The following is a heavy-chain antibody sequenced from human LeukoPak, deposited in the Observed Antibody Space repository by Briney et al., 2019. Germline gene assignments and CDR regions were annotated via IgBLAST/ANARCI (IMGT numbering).Heavy chain of an antibody. J-gene: IGHJ4*02. CDR3: AMRGDY. Sequence: PGGSLRLSCAASGFTFSRYQMNWVRQAPERGLEWVSYISSNGSTIYYADSVTGRFTISRDNAKNSLYLQMDSLRAEDTAAYYCAMRGDYWGQGTLVTVSS. V-gene: IGHV3-48*03. CDR2: ISSNGSTI. CDR1: GFTFSRYQ.